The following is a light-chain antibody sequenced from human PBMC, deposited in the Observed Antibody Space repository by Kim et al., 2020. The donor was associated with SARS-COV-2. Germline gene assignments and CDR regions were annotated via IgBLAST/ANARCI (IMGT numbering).Light chain of an antibody. CDR1: SLGSYY. CDR2: GKN. V-gene: IGLV3-19*01. CDR3: NSRDSSGNRLV. Sequence: ALGQTVRIPCQAVSLGSYYANWYQQKPGKAPVLVISGKNNRPSGIPDRFSGSSSGNTASLTITGAQAEDEADYYCNSRDSSGNRLVFGGGTKLTVL. J-gene: IGLJ3*02.